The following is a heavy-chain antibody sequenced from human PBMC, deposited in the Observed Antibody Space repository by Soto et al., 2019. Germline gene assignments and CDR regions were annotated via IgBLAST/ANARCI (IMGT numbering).Heavy chain of an antibody. J-gene: IGHJ6*02. CDR3: AKATITMVRGAPLGMDV. D-gene: IGHD3-10*01. CDR2: ISWDGGST. V-gene: IGHV3-43*01. Sequence: GGSLRLSCAASGFTFDDYTMHWVRQAPGKGLEWVSLISWDGGSTYYADSVKGRFTISRDNSKNSLYLQMNSLRTEDTALYYCAKATITMVRGAPLGMDVWGQGTTVTVSS. CDR1: GFTFDDYT.